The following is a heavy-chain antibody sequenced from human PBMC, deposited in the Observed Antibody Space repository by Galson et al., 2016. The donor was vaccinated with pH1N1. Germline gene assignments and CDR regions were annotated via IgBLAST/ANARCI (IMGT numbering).Heavy chain of an antibody. V-gene: IGHV1-3*01. Sequence: SVKVSCKASGDTFTSYAMHWVRQAPGQRLEWMGWINAGNGIPKYSQRFQGRVTITRDTSASTAYMELSSLRSEDTAVYYCASSYYNDSSGYTDWGQGTLVTVSS. CDR3: ASSYYNDSSGYTD. CDR1: GDTFTSYA. D-gene: IGHD3-22*01. CDR2: INAGNGIP. J-gene: IGHJ4*02.